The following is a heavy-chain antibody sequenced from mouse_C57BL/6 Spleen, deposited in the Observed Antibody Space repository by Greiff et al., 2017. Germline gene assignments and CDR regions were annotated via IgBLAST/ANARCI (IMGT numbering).Heavy chain of an antibody. Sequence: EVQLQQSGAELVRPGASVKLSCTASGFNIKDDYMHWVKQRPEQGLEWIGWIDPENGDTEYASKFQGKATITADTSSNTAYLQLSSLTSEDTAVYYCTTGDYDKVAYWGQGTLVTVSA. V-gene: IGHV14-4*01. CDR3: TTGDYDKVAY. CDR1: GFNIKDDY. CDR2: IDPENGDT. J-gene: IGHJ3*01. D-gene: IGHD2-4*01.